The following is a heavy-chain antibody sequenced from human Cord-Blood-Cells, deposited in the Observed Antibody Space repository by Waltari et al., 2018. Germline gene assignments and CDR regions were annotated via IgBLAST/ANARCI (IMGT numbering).Heavy chain of an antibody. Sequence: QVQLQESGPGLVKPSQTLSLTCTVSGGSISSGDYYWSWIRQRPGKGLEWIGYIYYRGSTYYNPSLKRGVTISVDTTKNQFSLKLSSVTAADTAVYYCARINNWGGLDYWGQGTLVTVSS. D-gene: IGHD7-27*01. V-gene: IGHV4-30-4*01. CDR2: IYYRGST. CDR1: GGSISSGDYY. CDR3: ARINNWGGLDY. J-gene: IGHJ4*02.